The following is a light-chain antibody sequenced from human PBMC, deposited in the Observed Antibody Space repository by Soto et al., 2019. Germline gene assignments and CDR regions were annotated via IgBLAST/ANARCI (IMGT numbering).Light chain of an antibody. CDR2: GAS. J-gene: IGKJ2*01. V-gene: IGKV3-15*01. CDR1: QSVSSN. Sequence: EIVMTQSPATLSVSPGERATLSCRASQSVSSNLAWYQQKPGQAPRLLIYGASTRATGIPARFSGSGSGTEFTLTISSLHSEDLAVYYCQQYNNWRYTLGQGPKLEIK. CDR3: QQYNNWRYT.